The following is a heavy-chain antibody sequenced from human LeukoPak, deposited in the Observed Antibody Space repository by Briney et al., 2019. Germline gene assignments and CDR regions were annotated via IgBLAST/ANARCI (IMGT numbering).Heavy chain of an antibody. CDR2: INPSGGRT. CDR1: GYTFTIYY. J-gene: IGHJ1*01. D-gene: IGHD7-27*01. Sequence: ASVKVSCKASGYTFTIYYMHWVRQAPGQGLEWMGRINPSGGRTSYAQKFQGRGTMTRDTATGTVYMELSRLSREDPAVYYCARDGDFPSELGYWGQGPLVPVPS. V-gene: IGHV1-46*01. CDR3: ARDGDFPSELGY.